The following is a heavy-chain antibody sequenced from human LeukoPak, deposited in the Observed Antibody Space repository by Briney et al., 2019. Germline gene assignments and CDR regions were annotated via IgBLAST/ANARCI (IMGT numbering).Heavy chain of an antibody. CDR1: GYTFTSYY. V-gene: IGHV1-46*01. CDR2: INPSGGST. CDR3: ARGITVVRGVIKGGMDV. D-gene: IGHD3-10*01. J-gene: IGHJ6*02. Sequence: ASVKVSCKASGYTFTSYYMHWVRQAPGQGLEWMGIINPSGGSTSYAQKFQGRVTMTRDTSTSTAYMELSSLRSEDTAVYYCARGITVVRGVIKGGMDVWGQGTTVTVSS.